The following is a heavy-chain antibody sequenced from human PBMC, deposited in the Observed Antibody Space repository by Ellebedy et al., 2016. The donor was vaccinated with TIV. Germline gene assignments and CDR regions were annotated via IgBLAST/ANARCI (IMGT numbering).Heavy chain of an antibody. Sequence: GESLKISXAASGFTFSSYGMHWVRQAPGKGLEWVAVISYDGSNKYYADSVKGRFTISRDNSKNTLYLQMNSLRAEDTAVYYCARDGIGGYDYYYYGMDVWGQGTTVTVSS. D-gene: IGHD3-3*01. CDR2: ISYDGSNK. CDR3: ARDGIGGYDYYYYGMDV. J-gene: IGHJ6*02. V-gene: IGHV3-30*03. CDR1: GFTFSSYG.